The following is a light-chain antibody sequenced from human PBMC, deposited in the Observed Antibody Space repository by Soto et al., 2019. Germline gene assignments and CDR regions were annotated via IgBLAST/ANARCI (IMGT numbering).Light chain of an antibody. CDR2: EVS. V-gene: IGLV2-14*01. CDR3: SSYTTSSNYV. Sequence: QSVLTQPSSVSGSPGQSITISCTGTISDVGSYNFVSWYQQLPGKAPKLMIYEVSNRPSGVSNRFSGSKSGNTAPLTISGLQAEDEADYYCSSYTTSSNYVFGSGTKVTVL. J-gene: IGLJ1*01. CDR1: ISDVGSYNF.